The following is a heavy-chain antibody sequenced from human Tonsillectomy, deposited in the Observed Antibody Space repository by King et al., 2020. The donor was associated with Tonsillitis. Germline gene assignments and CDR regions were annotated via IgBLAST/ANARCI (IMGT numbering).Heavy chain of an antibody. V-gene: IGHV1-8*01. Sequence: QLVQSGAEVKKPGASVKVSCKASGYTFTSYDINWVRQAAGQGLLWMGWMITNSGNTGYAQKCQGRVTMNRNTSISTAYMELISMRSEDTAVYYCARGRQLAGCGYWGQGTLVTVSS. CDR1: GYTFTSYD. J-gene: IGHJ4*02. CDR2: MITNSGNT. D-gene: IGHD6-13*01. CDR3: ARGRQLAGCGY.